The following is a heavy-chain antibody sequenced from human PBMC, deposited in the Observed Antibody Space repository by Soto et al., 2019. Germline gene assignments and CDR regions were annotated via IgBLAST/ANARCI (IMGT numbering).Heavy chain of an antibody. CDR2: ISGSGGST. J-gene: IGHJ6*02. CDR3: ARSPRDYYYGMDV. Sequence: VGSLRLSCAASGFTFSSYAMSWARQAPGKGLEWVSAISGSGGSTYYADSVKGRFTISRDNSKNTLYLQMNSLRAEDTAVYYCARSPRDYYYGMDVWGQGTTVTVS. CDR1: GFTFSSYA. V-gene: IGHV3-23*01.